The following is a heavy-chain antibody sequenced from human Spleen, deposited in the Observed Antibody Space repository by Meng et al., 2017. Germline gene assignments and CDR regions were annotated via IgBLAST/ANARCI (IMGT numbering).Heavy chain of an antibody. CDR1: GGSFSDYY. J-gene: IGHJ4*02. D-gene: IGHD4-11*01. V-gene: IGHV4-34*01. CDR3: ARGPTTMAHDFDY. CDR2: INHSGST. Sequence: QVQLQPWGAGLLKPLETLSLTCVVSGGSFSDYYWSWIRQPPGKGLEWIGEINHSGSTNYNPSLESRATISVDTSQNNLSLKLSSVTAADSAVYYCARGPTTMAHDFDYWGQGTLVTVSS.